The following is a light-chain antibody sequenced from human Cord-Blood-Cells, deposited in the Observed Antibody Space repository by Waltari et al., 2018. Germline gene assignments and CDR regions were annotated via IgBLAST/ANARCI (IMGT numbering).Light chain of an antibody. J-gene: IGLJ3*02. CDR1: SSNIGSNY. CDR3: AAWDDSLSGPV. V-gene: IGLV1-47*02. CDR2: SNN. Sequence: QSVLTQPPSASGTPGPRVTISCSGSSSNIGSNYVYWYQQLPGTAPKLLIYSNNQRPSGVPDRFSGSKSGTSASLAISGLRSEDEAEYYCAAWDDSLSGPVFGGGTKLTVL.